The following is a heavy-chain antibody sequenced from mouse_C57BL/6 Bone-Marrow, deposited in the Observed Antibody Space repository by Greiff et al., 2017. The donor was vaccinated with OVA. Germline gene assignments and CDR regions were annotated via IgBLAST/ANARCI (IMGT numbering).Heavy chain of an antibody. CDR2: ISGGGGNT. D-gene: IGHD1-1*01. V-gene: IGHV5-9*01. CDR1: GFTFSSYT. Sequence: EVNLVESGGGLVKPGGSLKLSCAASGFTFSSYTMSWVRQTPEKRLEWVATISGGGGNTYYPDSVKGRFTISRDNAKNTLYLQMSSLRSEDTALYYCARQDYGSPFDYWGQGTTLTVSS. CDR3: ARQDYGSPFDY. J-gene: IGHJ2*01.